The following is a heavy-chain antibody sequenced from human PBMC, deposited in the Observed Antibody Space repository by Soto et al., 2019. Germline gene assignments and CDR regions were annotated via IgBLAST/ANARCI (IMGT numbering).Heavy chain of an antibody. D-gene: IGHD1-1*01. CDR2: INHRGSL. Sequence: SETLSLTCTVPGGSMTSGDQYWTWIRHRPGEGLEWFGYINHRGSLYYNPSLKSRVSMSVDTSKNQFSLNLSSVTAADTAVYYCARELPQRQGRNMDFWGQETTVTVS. CDR3: ARELPQRQGRNMDF. V-gene: IGHV4-31*03. J-gene: IGHJ6*02. CDR1: GGSMTSGDQY.